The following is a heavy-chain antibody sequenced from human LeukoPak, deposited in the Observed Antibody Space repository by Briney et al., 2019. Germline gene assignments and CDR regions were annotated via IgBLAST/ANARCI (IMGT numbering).Heavy chain of an antibody. CDR3: AKSGYDYLTYYFDY. J-gene: IGHJ4*02. Sequence: GGSLRLSRAASGFTFSIYAMNWVRQAPGKGLEWVSAISGSGSTYYADSVKGRFTISRDNSKNTLYLQMNSLRAEDTAVYYCAKSGYDYLTYYFDYWGQGTLVTVSS. V-gene: IGHV3-23*01. D-gene: IGHD5-12*01. CDR2: ISGSGST. CDR1: GFTFSIYA.